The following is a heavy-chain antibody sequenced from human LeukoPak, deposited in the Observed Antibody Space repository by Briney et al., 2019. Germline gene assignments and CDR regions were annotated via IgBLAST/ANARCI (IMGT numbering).Heavy chain of an antibody. CDR1: GFTFSSYA. J-gene: IGHJ4*02. D-gene: IGHD3-16*01. V-gene: IGHV3-30-3*01. Sequence: PGGSLRLSCAASGFTFSSYAMHWVRQAPGRGLEWVAVISYDGSNKYYADSVKGRFTISRDNSKNTLYLQMNSLRAEDTAVYYCARDPNWGYYFDYWGQGTLVTVSS. CDR2: ISYDGSNK. CDR3: ARDPNWGYYFDY.